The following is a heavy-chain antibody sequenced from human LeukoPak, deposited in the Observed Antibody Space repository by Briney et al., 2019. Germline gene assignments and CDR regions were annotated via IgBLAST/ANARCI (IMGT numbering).Heavy chain of an antibody. Sequence: SETLSLTCTVSGGSISSGDYYWSWIRQPPGKGLEWIGYIYYSGSTYYNPSLKSRVTISVDTSKNQFSLKLSSVTAADTAVYYCAKGPEKNGYPTKMYGFDTWGQGILVTVSS. CDR3: AKGPEKNGYPTKMYGFDT. J-gene: IGHJ5*02. CDR1: GGSISSGDYY. CDR2: IYYSGST. V-gene: IGHV4-30-4*01. D-gene: IGHD5-24*01.